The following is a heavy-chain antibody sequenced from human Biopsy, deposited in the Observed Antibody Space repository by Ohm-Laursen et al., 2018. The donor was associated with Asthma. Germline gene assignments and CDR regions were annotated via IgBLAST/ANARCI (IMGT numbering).Heavy chain of an antibody. J-gene: IGHJ6*02. CDR2: FNPGNGNA. Sequence: ASVKVSCKASGYSFTTNAMHWVRQAPGQRPEWMGWFNPGNGNAKVSEKFQGRVSITRDTSATTAYLEVSSLTSEDTAVYYCARSAETYSGFDSNYYGMDVWGQGTRVTVSS. CDR3: ARSAETYSGFDSNYYGMDV. V-gene: IGHV1-3*01. D-gene: IGHD5-12*01. CDR1: GYSFTTNA.